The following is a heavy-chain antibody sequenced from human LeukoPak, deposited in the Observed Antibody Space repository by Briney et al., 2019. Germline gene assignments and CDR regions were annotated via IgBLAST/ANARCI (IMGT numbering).Heavy chain of an antibody. D-gene: IGHD6-19*01. CDR3: ARAGRYSSGWYDPYGMDV. CDR2: TYYRSKWYN. CDR1: GDSVSSNSAA. V-gene: IGHV6-1*01. J-gene: IGHJ6*04. Sequence: SQTLSLTCAISGDSVSSNSAAWNWIRQSPSRGLEWLGRTYYRSKWYNDYAVSVKSRITINPDTSKNQFFLQLNSVTPEDTAVYYCARAGRYSSGWYDPYGMDVWGKGTTVTVSS.